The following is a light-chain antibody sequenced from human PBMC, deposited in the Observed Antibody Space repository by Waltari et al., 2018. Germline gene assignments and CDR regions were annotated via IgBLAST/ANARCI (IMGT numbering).Light chain of an antibody. CDR1: SEHSLYD. J-gene: IGLJ2*01. V-gene: IGLV4-69*01. Sequence: QLVLTQSPSASASLGASVKIPCTLSSEHSLYDIAWHQQHRERGPRFLMRLNSDGSHTQRESGPPLRIRLNRDGRPPKGAGLSDRFSGSSSGAESFRIISSLQYEDDAYYYCQTWDPYIVVFGGGTKLTVL. CDR2: LNSDGSH. CDR3: QTWDPYIVV.